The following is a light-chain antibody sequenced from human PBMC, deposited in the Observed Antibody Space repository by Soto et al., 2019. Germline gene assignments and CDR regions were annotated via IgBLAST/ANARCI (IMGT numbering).Light chain of an antibody. CDR3: HQYNNWPWT. CDR2: AAS. CDR1: QRVSSH. Sequence: ETVMTQSPVTLSVSPGDTATLSCRASQRVSSHLAWYQQKPGQPPRLLIYAASTRATGIAGRFSGSGSETEFTLIISSLQSEDSALYYCHQYNNWPWTFGQGTKVDIK. J-gene: IGKJ1*01. V-gene: IGKV3-15*01.